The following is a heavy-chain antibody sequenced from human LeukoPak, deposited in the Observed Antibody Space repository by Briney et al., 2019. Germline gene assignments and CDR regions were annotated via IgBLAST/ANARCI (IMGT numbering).Heavy chain of an antibody. J-gene: IGHJ4*02. CDR3: ARRQGCSSSSCPPDS. CDR2: IYPGDSDT. CDR1: GYSFTTYW. Sequence: GESLKISCRGSGYSFTTYWIGWVRQMPGKGLEWMGIIYPGDSDTRYSPSFQGQVTMSADKSINAAYLQWSSLKASDTAMYYCARRQGCSSSSCPPDSWGQGTLVTVSS. V-gene: IGHV5-51*01. D-gene: IGHD2-15*01.